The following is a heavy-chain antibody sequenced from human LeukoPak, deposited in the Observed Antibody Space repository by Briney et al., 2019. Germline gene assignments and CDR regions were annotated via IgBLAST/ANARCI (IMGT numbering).Heavy chain of an antibody. V-gene: IGHV1-69*04. J-gene: IGHJ4*02. CDR3: ARMLSDGDYDDY. D-gene: IGHD4-17*01. CDR2: IIPIFGIA. CDR1: GGTFSSYA. Sequence: SVKVSCKASGGTFSSYAISWVRQAPGQGLEWMGRIIPIFGIANYAQKFQGRVTITADKSTSTAYMELSGLRSEDTAVYYCARMLSDGDYDDYWGQGTLVTVSS.